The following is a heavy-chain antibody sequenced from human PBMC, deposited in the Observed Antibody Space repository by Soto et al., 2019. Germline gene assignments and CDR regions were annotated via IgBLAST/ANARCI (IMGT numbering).Heavy chain of an antibody. J-gene: IGHJ5*02. V-gene: IGHV4-31*03. Sequence: QVQLQESGPGLVKPSQTLSLTCTVSGGSISSGGYYWSWIRQHPWKGLEWIGYTYYSGSTYYNPSLKSRLTLTVDRSRAQFALKRSSVTAAETATYYCARSVFPWGQGTRVPDS. CDR3: ARSVFP. CDR1: GGSISSGGYY. CDR2: TYYSGST.